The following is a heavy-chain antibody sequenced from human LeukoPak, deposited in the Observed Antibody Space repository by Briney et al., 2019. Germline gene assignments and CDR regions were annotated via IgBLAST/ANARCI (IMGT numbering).Heavy chain of an antibody. CDR1: GGSISSSSYY. J-gene: IGHJ6*02. V-gene: IGHV4-39*01. CDR3: ASTERYSNYYYGMDV. CDR2: IYYSGSP. Sequence: SETLSLTCTVSGGSISSSSYYWGWIRQPPGKGLEWIGSIYYSGSPYYNPSLKSRVAISVDMSKNQFSLKLSSVTAADTAVYYCASTERYSNYYYGMDVWGQGTTVTVSS. D-gene: IGHD1-26*01.